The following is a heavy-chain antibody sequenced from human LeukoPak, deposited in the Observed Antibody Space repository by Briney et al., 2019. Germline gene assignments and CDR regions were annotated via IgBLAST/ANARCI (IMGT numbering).Heavy chain of an antibody. CDR2: INHSGST. Sequence: GSLRLSCAASGFTFSNYAMSWVRQAPGKGLEWIGEINHSGSTNYNPSLKSRVTISVDTSKNQFSLKLSSVTAADTAVYYCARSGMGLPLDYWGQGTLVTVSS. CDR3: ARSGMGLPLDY. V-gene: IGHV4-34*01. CDR1: GFTFSNYA. J-gene: IGHJ4*02. D-gene: IGHD2-15*01.